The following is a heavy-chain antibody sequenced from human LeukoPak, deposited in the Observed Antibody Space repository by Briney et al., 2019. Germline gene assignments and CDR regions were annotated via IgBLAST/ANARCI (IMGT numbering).Heavy chain of an antibody. J-gene: IGHJ6*02. D-gene: IGHD6-13*01. CDR2: IVVGSGNT. CDR3: AAGFDEDSIAAAGNYCYYGMDV. Sequence: GASVKVSCKASGFTFTSSAMQWVRQARGQRLEWIGWIVVGSGNTNYAQKFQERVTITRDMSTSTAYMELSSLRSEDTAVYYCAAGFDEDSIAAAGNYCYYGMDVWGQGTTVTVSS. CDR1: GFTFTSSA. V-gene: IGHV1-58*02.